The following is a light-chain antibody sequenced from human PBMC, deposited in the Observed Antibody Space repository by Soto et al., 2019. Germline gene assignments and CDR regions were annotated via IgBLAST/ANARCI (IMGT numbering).Light chain of an antibody. CDR1: QIVGGDT. J-gene: IGKJ5*01. V-gene: IGKV3-20*01. CDR3: QQYHWAPDT. CDR2: GAS. Sequence: EIVMTQSPGTLSLSPGERATLSCRASQIVGGDTLAWFQQRPGQAPRLVIYGASNRAAGIPDRFSGSGSGTDFTLTVSRLEPEEFAVYYCQQYHWAPDTFGQGTRLEI.